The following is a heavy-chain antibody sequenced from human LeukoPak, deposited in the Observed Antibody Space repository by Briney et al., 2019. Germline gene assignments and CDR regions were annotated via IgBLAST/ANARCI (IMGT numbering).Heavy chain of an antibody. CDR1: GYTFTSYG. Sequence: ASVTVSFKASGYTFTSYGISWVRQAPGQGLEWMGWISAYNGNTNYAQKLQGRVTMTTDTSTSTAYVELRSLRSDDTAVYYCARDRESSGWYDYWGQGTLVTVSS. D-gene: IGHD6-19*01. CDR2: ISAYNGNT. J-gene: IGHJ4*02. CDR3: ARDRESSGWYDY. V-gene: IGHV1-18*04.